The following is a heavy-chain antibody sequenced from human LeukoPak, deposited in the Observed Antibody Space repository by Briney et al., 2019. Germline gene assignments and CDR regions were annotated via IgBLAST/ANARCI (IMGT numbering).Heavy chain of an antibody. CDR1: GFTVSSNY. J-gene: IGHJ6*02. Sequence: GGSLRLSCAASGFTVSSNYMSWVRQAPGKGLEWVSVIYSGGSTYYADSVKGRFTISRDNSKNTLYLQMNSLRAEDTAVYYCARENDMGYCSGGRCYKGYNAMDVWGQGTTVTVSS. CDR3: ARENDMGYCSGGRCYKGYNAMDV. CDR2: IYSGGST. V-gene: IGHV3-53*01. D-gene: IGHD2-15*01.